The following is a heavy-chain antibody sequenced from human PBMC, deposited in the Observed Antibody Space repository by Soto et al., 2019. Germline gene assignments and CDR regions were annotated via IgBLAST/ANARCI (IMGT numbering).Heavy chain of an antibody. CDR3: ARAIVVAGGEDY. J-gene: IGHJ4*02. CDR2: ISSGSSTI. D-gene: IGHD6-19*01. CDR1: GFTFSTYS. V-gene: IGHV3-48*01. Sequence: VQLVESGGGLVQPGGSLRLSCAASGFTFSTYSMNWVRQAPGKGLEWVSYISSGSSTIYYADSVKGRFAISRDNAKNSLYLQMNSLRAEDTAVYYCARAIVVAGGEDYWGQGTLVTVSS.